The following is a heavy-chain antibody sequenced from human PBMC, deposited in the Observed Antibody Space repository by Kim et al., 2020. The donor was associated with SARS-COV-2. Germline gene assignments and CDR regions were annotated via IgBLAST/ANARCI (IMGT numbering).Heavy chain of an antibody. J-gene: IGHJ6*02. V-gene: IGHV1-69*13. Sequence: SVKVSCKASGGTFSSYAISWVRQAPGQGLEWMGGIIPIFGTANYAQKFQGRVTITADESTSTTYKELSSLRSEDTAVYYCARGGWGRGAARPWYYYGMDVWGQGTTVTVSS. CDR1: GGTFSSYA. CDR2: IIPIFGTA. D-gene: IGHD6-6*01. CDR3: ARGGWGRGAARPWYYYGMDV.